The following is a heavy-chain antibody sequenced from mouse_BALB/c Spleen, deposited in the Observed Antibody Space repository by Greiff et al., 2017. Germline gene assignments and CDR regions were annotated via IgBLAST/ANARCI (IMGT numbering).Heavy chain of an antibody. Sequence: EVKLMESGGDLVKPGGSLKLSCAASGFTFSSYGMSWVRQTPDKRLEWVATISSGGSYTYYPDSVKGRFTISRDNAKNTLYLQMSSLKSEDTAMYYCARHGTTVVEKAMDYWGQGTSVTVSS. J-gene: IGHJ4*01. D-gene: IGHD1-1*01. CDR1: GFTFSSYG. V-gene: IGHV5-6*01. CDR3: ARHGTTVVEKAMDY. CDR2: ISSGGSYT.